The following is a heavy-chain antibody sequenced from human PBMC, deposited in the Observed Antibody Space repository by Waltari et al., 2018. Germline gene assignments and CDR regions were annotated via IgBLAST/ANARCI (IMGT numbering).Heavy chain of an antibody. J-gene: IGHJ4*02. CDR1: GGSISSYY. CDR2: IYYSGRT. Sequence: QVQLQESGPGLVKPSETLSLTCTVSGGSISSYYWSWIRQPPGKGLEWIGYIYYSGRTNYNPALKSRVTISVDTSKNQFSLKLSSVTAADTAVYYCARSDCSGGSCYADYWGKGTLVTVSS. V-gene: IGHV4-59*01. D-gene: IGHD2-15*01. CDR3: ARSDCSGGSCYADY.